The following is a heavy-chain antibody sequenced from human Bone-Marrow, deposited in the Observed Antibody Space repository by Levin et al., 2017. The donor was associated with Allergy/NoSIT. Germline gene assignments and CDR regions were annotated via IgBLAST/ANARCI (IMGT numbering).Heavy chain of an antibody. V-gene: IGHV3-23*01. Sequence: GGSLRLSCAASGFTFSSYAMSWVRQAPGKGLEWVSAISGSGGSTYYADSVKGRFTISRDNSKNTLYLQMNSLRAEDTAVYYCAKNYDSSGYYYDEVDPWGQGTLVTVSS. CDR3: AKNYDSSGYYYDEVDP. CDR1: GFTFSSYA. J-gene: IGHJ5*02. D-gene: IGHD3-22*01. CDR2: ISGSGGST.